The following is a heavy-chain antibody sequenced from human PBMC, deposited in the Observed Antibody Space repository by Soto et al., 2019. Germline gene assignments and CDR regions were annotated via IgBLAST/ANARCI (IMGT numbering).Heavy chain of an antibody. V-gene: IGHV2-5*02. Sequence: QITLKESGPTLVKPTQTLALTCTVSGVSLSTTGVGVGWIRQPPGKALEWLALIYWDGDRRYRPSLRSRLTITRDTSKNQVVLTMTNMDPEDTGTYYCAKRRDGYNDLDYWGQGTLVSVSS. CDR3: AKRRDGYNDLDY. D-gene: IGHD5-12*01. CDR2: IYWDGDR. J-gene: IGHJ4*02. CDR1: GVSLSTTGVG.